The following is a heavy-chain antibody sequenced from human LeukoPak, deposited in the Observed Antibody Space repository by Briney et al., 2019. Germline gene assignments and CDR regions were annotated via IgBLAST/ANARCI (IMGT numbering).Heavy chain of an antibody. D-gene: IGHD3-3*01. CDR1: GFTVSDYY. CDR3: ARGPFWSGYYDD. Sequence: PGGSLRISCAASGFTVSDYYMSWIRQAPGKGLEWVSYLIESGSTIYYADSVKGRFTISRDNAKNSLYLQVNTLRAEDTAVYYCARGPFWSGYYDDWGQGTLVTVSS. CDR2: LIESGSTI. V-gene: IGHV3-11*01. J-gene: IGHJ4*02.